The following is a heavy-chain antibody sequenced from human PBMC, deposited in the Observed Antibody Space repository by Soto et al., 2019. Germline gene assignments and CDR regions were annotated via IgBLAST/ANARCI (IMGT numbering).Heavy chain of an antibody. D-gene: IGHD5-18*01. CDR1: GGSISSGDSY. V-gene: IGHV4-30-4*01. CDR3: ARDRWIQLSPGDDYYYGMDV. J-gene: IGHJ6*02. Sequence: LSETLSLSCTVSGGSISSGDSYWSWIRQPPGKGLEWIGYIYYSGSTYYNPSLKSRVTISVDTSKNQFSLKLSSVTAADTAVYYCARDRWIQLSPGDDYYYGMDVWGQGTTVT. CDR2: IYYSGST.